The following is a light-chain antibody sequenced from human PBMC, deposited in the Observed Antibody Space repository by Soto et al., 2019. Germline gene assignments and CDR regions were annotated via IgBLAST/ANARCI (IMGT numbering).Light chain of an antibody. CDR2: KAS. J-gene: IGKJ5*01. CDR3: QQYNSYLIT. V-gene: IGKV1-5*03. Sequence: DIQMTQSPSPLSASVGDRVTITCRASQSISSWLAWYQQKPGKAPKLLIYKASSLESGVPSRFSGSGSGTEFTLTISSLQPDDFATYYCQQYNSYLITFGQGTRLEIK. CDR1: QSISSW.